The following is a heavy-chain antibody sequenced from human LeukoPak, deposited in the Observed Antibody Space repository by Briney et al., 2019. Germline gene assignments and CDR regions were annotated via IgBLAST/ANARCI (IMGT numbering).Heavy chain of an antibody. V-gene: IGHV4-59*01. Sequence: SETLSLTCTVSGGSISSYYWSWIRQPPAKGLEWIGYIYYSGSTNYNPSLKSRVTISVDTSKNQFSLKLSSVTAANTAVYYCTTMVVTQAFDIWGQGTMVTVSS. CDR3: TTMVVTQAFDI. J-gene: IGHJ3*02. D-gene: IGHD4-23*01. CDR2: IYYSGST. CDR1: GGSISSYY.